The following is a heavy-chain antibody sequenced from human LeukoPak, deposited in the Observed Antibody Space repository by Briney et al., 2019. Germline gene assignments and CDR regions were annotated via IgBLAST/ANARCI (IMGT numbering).Heavy chain of an antibody. V-gene: IGHV3-21*04. J-gene: IGHJ4*02. CDR3: ARLIAVAGTI. Sequence: GGSLRLSCAASGFTFSSYSMNWVRQAPGKGLEWVSSISSSSSYIKYADSVKGRFTISRDNAKNSLYLQMNSLRAEDTAVYYCARLIAVAGTIWGQGTLVTVSS. D-gene: IGHD6-19*01. CDR1: GFTFSSYS. CDR2: ISSSSSYI.